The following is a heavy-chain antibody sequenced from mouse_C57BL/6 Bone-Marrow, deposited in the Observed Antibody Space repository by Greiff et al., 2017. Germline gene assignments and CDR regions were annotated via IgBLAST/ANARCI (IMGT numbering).Heavy chain of an antibody. CDR3: TGGIYYDYTYAMDY. V-gene: IGHV6-3*01. CDR1: GFTFSNYW. D-gene: IGHD2-4*01. Sequence: EVKVEESGGGLVQPGGSMKLSCVSSGFTFSNYWVNWVRQSPEKGLEWVAQIRLKSDNYATHYAESVKGRFTISRDDSKSSVYLQMNNLRAEDTGIYYCTGGIYYDYTYAMDYWGQGTSVTVSS. CDR2: IRLKSDNYAT. J-gene: IGHJ4*01.